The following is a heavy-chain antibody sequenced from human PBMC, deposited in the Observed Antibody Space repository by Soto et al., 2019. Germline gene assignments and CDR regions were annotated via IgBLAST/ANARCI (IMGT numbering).Heavy chain of an antibody. Sequence: GGSLRLSCAASGFTFSSYWMSWVRQAPGKGLEWVANIKQDGSEKYYVDSVKGRFTISRDNAKNSLYLQMNSLRAEDTAVYYCAREAEDIVVVPAAGIDYWGQGTLVTVSS. J-gene: IGHJ4*02. CDR1: GFTFSSYW. CDR2: IKQDGSEK. D-gene: IGHD2-2*01. CDR3: AREAEDIVVVPAAGIDY. V-gene: IGHV3-7*03.